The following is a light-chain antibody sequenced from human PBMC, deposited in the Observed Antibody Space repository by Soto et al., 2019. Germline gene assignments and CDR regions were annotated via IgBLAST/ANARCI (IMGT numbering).Light chain of an antibody. CDR2: GAS. Sequence: DILLTQSPGTLSLSQGERATLSCRASQSVTSSYLAWYQHKPGQAPRLLIFGASSRATGIPARFSGSGSGTDFTLTISRVEPEDFAVYFCQQYASTPRTFGQGTKVEIK. J-gene: IGKJ1*01. CDR1: QSVTSSY. CDR3: QQYASTPRT. V-gene: IGKV3-20*01.